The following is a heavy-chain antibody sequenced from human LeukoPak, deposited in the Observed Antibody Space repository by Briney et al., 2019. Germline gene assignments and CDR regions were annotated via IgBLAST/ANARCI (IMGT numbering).Heavy chain of an antibody. Sequence: SETLSLTCTVSGGSVSSGSYYWNRIRQPPGKGLEWIGYIYHSGSTNYNPSLKSRVTISIDTSKNQFSLKPSSVTAADTAVYYCARGSLQFGTVTYFDYWGQGTLVTVSS. CDR3: ARGSLQFGTVTYFDY. D-gene: IGHD4-17*01. J-gene: IGHJ4*02. CDR1: GGSVSSGSYY. V-gene: IGHV4-61*01. CDR2: IYHSGST.